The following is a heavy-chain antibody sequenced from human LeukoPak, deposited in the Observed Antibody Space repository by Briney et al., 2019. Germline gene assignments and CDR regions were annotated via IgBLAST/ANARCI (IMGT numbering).Heavy chain of an antibody. J-gene: IGHJ6*03. CDR3: ARRPIVATTGGYYYYYMDV. CDR2: IYPGDSDT. V-gene: IGHV5-51*01. D-gene: IGHD5-12*01. CDR1: GYSFTSYW. Sequence: GESLKISCKGSGYSFTSYWIGWVRQMPGKGLEWMGIIYPGDSDTRYSPSFQGQVTISADKSISTAYLQWSSLQASDTAMYYCARRPIVATTGGYYYYYMDVWGKGTTVTVSS.